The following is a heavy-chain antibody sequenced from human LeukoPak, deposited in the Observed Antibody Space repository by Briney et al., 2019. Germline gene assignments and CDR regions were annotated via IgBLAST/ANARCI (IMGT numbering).Heavy chain of an antibody. CDR1: GFTFSSYW. V-gene: IGHV3-7*01. D-gene: IGHD6-13*01. CDR2: IKRDGSEK. J-gene: IGHJ5*02. CDR3: ARPRGYSSSSFRFDP. Sequence: GGSLRLSCAASGFTFSSYWMSWVRQAPGKGLEWVANIKRDGSEKYYVDSVKGRFTISRDNAKNSLYLQMNSLRAEDTAVYYCARPRGYSSSSFRFDPWGQGTLVTVSS.